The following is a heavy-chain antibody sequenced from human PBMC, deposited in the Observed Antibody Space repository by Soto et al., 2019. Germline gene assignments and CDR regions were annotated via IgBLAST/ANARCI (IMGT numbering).Heavy chain of an antibody. CDR3: AKTQKFSVYGDYSGNYFDS. V-gene: IGHV3-23*01. CDR2: ISGSVSST. Sequence: GGSLRLSCAASGFTFSSYAMTWVRQSPGKRLEWVSAISGSVSSTYYADSVKGRFTISRDNSKNTLYLQMNSLRAEDTAIYYCAKTQKFSVYGDYSGNYFDSWGQGTLVTVSS. CDR1: GFTFSSYA. D-gene: IGHD4-17*01. J-gene: IGHJ4*02.